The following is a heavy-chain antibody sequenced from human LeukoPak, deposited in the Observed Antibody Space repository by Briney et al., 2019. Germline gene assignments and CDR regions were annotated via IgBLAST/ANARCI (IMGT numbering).Heavy chain of an antibody. J-gene: IGHJ5*02. CDR3: AIERYCSSTSCYIANWFDP. CDR2: ISAYNGNT. D-gene: IGHD2-2*02. V-gene: IGHV1-18*01. CDR1: GYTFTSYG. Sequence: ASVKVSCKASGYTFTSYGISWVRQAPGQGLEWMGWISAYNGNTNYAQKFQGRVTITTDESTSTAYMELSSLRSEDTAVYCCAIERYCSSTSCYIANWFDPWGQGTLVTVSS.